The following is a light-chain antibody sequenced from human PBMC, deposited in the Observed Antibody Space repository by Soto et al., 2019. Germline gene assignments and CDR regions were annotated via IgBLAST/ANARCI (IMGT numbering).Light chain of an antibody. CDR3: LRLNSYPLT. V-gene: IGKV1-9*01. Sequence: IQLTQSPSSLSASVGDRVTLTFRASQGIGSYLAWYQQKPGKPPKLLIYGASTLQSGVPSRFSGSGSGTDFTLTISSLQPEDFATYYCLRLNSYPLTFGGGTKVDIK. J-gene: IGKJ4*01. CDR1: QGIGSY. CDR2: GAS.